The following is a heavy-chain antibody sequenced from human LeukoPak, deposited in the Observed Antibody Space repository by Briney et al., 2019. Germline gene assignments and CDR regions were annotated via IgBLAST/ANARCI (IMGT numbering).Heavy chain of an antibody. Sequence: GGSLRLSCAASGFTFSSYEMNWVRQAPGKGLEYVSAISSNGGSTYYADSVKGRFTISRDNSKNTLYLQMSSLRAEDTAVYYCVKGKGIAVTSLDYWGQGTLVTVSS. CDR3: VKGKGIAVTSLDY. D-gene: IGHD6-19*01. CDR2: ISSNGGST. CDR1: GFTFSSYE. V-gene: IGHV3-64D*06. J-gene: IGHJ4*02.